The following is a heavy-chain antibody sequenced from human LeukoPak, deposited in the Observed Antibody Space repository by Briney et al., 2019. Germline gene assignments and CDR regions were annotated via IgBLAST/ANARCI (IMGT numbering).Heavy chain of an antibody. CDR1: GFTFSNYA. Sequence: GGSLRLSCAASGFTFSNYAMHWVRQAPGKGLEWVAVISYDGSNKYYADSVKGRFTISRDNSKNTLYLQMNSLRAEDTAVYYCAREDIVVVRAAMPDYWGQGTLVTVSS. CDR2: ISYDGSNK. CDR3: AREDIVVVRAAMPDY. D-gene: IGHD2-2*01. J-gene: IGHJ4*02. V-gene: IGHV3-30*04.